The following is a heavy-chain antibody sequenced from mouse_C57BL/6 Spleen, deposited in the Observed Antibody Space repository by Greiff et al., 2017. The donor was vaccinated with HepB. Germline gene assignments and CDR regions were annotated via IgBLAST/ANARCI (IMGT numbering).Heavy chain of an antibody. D-gene: IGHD2-4*01. J-gene: IGHJ3*01. CDR3: ARSGFYDYDGDWFAY. V-gene: IGHV1-52*01. Sequence: QVQLQQPGAELVRPGSSVKLSCKASGYTFTSYWMHWVKQRPIQGLEWIGNIDPSDSETHYNQKFKDKATLTVDKSSSTAYMQLSSLTSEDSAVYYCARSGFYDYDGDWFAYWGQGTLVTVSA. CDR2: IDPSDSET. CDR1: GYTFTSYW.